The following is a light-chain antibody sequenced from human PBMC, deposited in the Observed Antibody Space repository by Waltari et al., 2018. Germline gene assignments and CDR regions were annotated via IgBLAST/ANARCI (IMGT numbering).Light chain of an antibody. CDR3: QQRRNWPPT. V-gene: IGKV3-11*01. CDR1: PSVDDY. CDR2: DAS. J-gene: IGKJ1*01. Sequence: VLTQSPATLSLSPGERATLSCRASPSVDDYMAWYQQKPGQSPRLLIYDASNRATGIPIRFSGSGFGTDFTLTISSLEPDDFAHYYCQQRRNWPPTFGQGTKVDIK.